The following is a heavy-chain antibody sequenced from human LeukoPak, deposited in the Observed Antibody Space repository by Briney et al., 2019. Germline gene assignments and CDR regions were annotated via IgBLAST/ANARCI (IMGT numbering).Heavy chain of an antibody. CDR1: GFIFTGYW. Sequence: PGGSLRLSCVASGFIFTGYWMHWVRQAPGKGREWVSRVNSDGTTTYADSVKGRFTISRDNAKKTVYLQMNSLRVEDTAMYYCATWGWGSSTDYWGQGTLVTVSS. V-gene: IGHV3-74*01. J-gene: IGHJ4*02. CDR3: ATWGWGSSTDY. D-gene: IGHD3-16*01. CDR2: VNSDGTT.